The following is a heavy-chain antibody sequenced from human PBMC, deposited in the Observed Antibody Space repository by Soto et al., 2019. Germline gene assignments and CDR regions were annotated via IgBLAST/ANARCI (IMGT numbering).Heavy chain of an antibody. V-gene: IGHV3-33*01. D-gene: IGHD2-21*02. J-gene: IGHJ6*02. CDR1: GFTFSSYG. CDR3: ARDGAPVVVTATRYYYYYVMDV. CDR2: IWYDGSNK. Sequence: QVQLVESGGGVVQPGRSLRLSCAASGFTFSSYGMHWVRQAPGKGLEWVAVIWYDGSNKYYADSVKGRFTISRDNSKNTLYLQMNSLRAEDTAVYYCARDGAPVVVTATRYYYYYVMDVWGQGTTVTVSS.